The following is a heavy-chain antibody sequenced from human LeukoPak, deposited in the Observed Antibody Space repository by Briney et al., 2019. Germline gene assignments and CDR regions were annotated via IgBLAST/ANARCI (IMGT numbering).Heavy chain of an antibody. CDR3: ARLHDGLLWFGELFGYFDY. V-gene: IGHV5-51*01. D-gene: IGHD3-10*01. J-gene: IGHJ4*02. CDR2: IYPGDSDT. Sequence: HGESLKISCKGAGYSFTSYWIGCVRQMPGKGLEWMGIIYPGDSDTRYSPSFQGQVTISADKSISTAYLQWSSLKASDTAMYYCARLHDGLLWFGELFGYFDYWGQGTLVTVSS. CDR1: GYSFTSYW.